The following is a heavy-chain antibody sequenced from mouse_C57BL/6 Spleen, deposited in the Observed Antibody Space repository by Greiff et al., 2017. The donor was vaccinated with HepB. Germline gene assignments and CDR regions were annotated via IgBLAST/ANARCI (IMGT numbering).Heavy chain of an antibody. V-gene: IGHV1-62-2*01. CDR1: GYTFTEYT. CDR2: FYPGSGSI. J-gene: IGHJ2*01. CDR3: ARHEEPLYYYGSFDY. D-gene: IGHD1-1*01. Sequence: LQESGAELVKPGASVKLSCKASGYTFTEYTIHWVKQRSGQGLEWIGWFYPGSGSIKYNEKFKDKATLTADKSSSTVYMELSRLTSEDSAVYFCARHEEPLYYYGSFDYWGQGTTLTVSS.